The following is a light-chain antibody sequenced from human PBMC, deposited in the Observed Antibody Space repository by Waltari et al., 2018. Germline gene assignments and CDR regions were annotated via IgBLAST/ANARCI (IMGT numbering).Light chain of an antibody. J-gene: IGKJ5*01. CDR1: EGISTY. CDR3: QQFDTFPLT. Sequence: IQLTQSPSSLSASVGDKVTITCRASEGISTYLAWYQQQPGKAPKLLIYGASTLQSGVPSRFSGSGFGTDFTLTISSLQPEDFATYFCQQFDTFPLTFGQGTRLEIK. CDR2: GAS. V-gene: IGKV1-9*01.